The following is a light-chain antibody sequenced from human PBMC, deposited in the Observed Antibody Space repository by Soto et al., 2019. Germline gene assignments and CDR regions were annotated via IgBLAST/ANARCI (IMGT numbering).Light chain of an antibody. V-gene: IGKV1D-12*01. J-gene: IGKJ1*01. Sequence: DSQMTQSPSSVSASVGDRVTISCQASQGISRSLAWYQQKPGKAPKLLIYAASSLQSGVPSRFSGSGFGTDFTLTISSLQPEDSAIYYCQQADTFPITFGQGTKVDIK. CDR2: AAS. CDR1: QGISRS. CDR3: QQADTFPIT.